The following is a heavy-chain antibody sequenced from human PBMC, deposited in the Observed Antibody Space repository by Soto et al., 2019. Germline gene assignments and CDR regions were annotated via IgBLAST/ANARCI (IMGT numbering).Heavy chain of an antibody. CDR3: AKDSGYYDTRAFDI. J-gene: IGHJ3*02. CDR1: GFTFDDYA. D-gene: IGHD3-22*01. CDR2: ISWNSGSI. V-gene: IGHV3-9*01. Sequence: GGSLRLSCAASGFTFDDYAMHWVRQAPGKGLERVSGISWNSGSIGYADSVKGRFTISRDNAKNSLYLQMNSLRAEDTALYYCAKDSGYYDTRAFDIWGQGTMVTVSS.